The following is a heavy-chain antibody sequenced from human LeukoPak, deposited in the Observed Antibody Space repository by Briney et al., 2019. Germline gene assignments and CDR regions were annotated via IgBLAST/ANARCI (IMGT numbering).Heavy chain of an antibody. CDR2: IRYDGSNK. Sequence: GGSLRLSCAASGFTFSSHGMHWVREAPGKGLEWVAFIRYDGSNKYYADCVKGRFTISRDNSKNTLYLQVNSLRAEDTAVYYCAKAGWSCSSTSCYTSHYYYYMDVWGKGTTVTVSS. CDR3: AKAGWSCSSTSCYTSHYYYYMDV. CDR1: GFTFSSHG. J-gene: IGHJ6*03. D-gene: IGHD2-2*02. V-gene: IGHV3-30*02.